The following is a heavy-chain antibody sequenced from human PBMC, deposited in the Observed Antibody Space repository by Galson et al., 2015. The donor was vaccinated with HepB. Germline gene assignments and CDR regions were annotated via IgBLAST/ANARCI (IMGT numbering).Heavy chain of an antibody. V-gene: IGHV3-64*02. CDR2: ISSNGGRT. CDR3: TRSQDLYCSGGICYSIRGAFGI. D-gene: IGHD2-15*01. Sequence: SLRLSCAASGSAFSDYAMHWVRQAPGRGLEYVSSISSNGGRTHYADSVKGRFTISRDNSKNTMFLRMGRVRTEDMAVYYCTRSQDLYCSGGICYSIRGAFGIWGQGTMVTVSS. CDR1: GSAFSDYA. J-gene: IGHJ3*02.